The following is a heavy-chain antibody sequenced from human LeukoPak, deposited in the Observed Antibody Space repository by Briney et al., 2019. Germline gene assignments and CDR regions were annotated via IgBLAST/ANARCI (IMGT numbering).Heavy chain of an antibody. D-gene: IGHD4-23*01. CDR2: VRNDGFGT. CDR1: GLTFTNHG. CDR3: ARDRGKDYFGD. V-gene: IGHV3-33*01. Sequence: PGTSLRLSCVTSGLTFTNHGFHWLRQAAGKGLEWVAFVRNDGFGTYHSNSVKGRFSISRDDSRSTVYLQMNSLTAEDTALYYCARDRGKDYFGDWGQGTQVTVSS. J-gene: IGHJ4*02.